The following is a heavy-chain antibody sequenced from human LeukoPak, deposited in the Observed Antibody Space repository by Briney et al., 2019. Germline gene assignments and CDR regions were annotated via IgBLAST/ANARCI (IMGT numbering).Heavy chain of an antibody. CDR3: ARSYTYCSSTSCYYYYYGMDV. CDR2: INHSGST. D-gene: IGHD2-2*01. V-gene: IGHV4-34*01. Sequence: KPSETLSLTCAVYGGSFSGYYWSWIRQPSGKGLEWIGEINHSGSTNYNPSLKSRVTISVDTSKNQFSLKLSSVTAADTAVYYCARSYTYCSSTSCYYYYYGMDVWGQGTTVTVSS. CDR1: GGSFSGYY. J-gene: IGHJ6*02.